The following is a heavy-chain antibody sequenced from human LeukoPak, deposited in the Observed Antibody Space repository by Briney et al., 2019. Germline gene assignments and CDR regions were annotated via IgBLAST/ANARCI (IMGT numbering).Heavy chain of an antibody. CDR1: GGSIRNYY. CDR2: IYYSGST. V-gene: IGHV4-59*12. J-gene: IGHJ5*02. CDR3: ARGGGWIQLWLGVGGWFDP. D-gene: IGHD5-18*01. Sequence: PSETLSLTCTVSGGSIRNYYWSWIRQPPGKGLEWIGYIYYSGSTNYNPSLKSRVTISVDTSKNQFSLKLSSVTAADTAVYYCARGGGWIQLWLGVGGWFDPWGQGTLVTVSS.